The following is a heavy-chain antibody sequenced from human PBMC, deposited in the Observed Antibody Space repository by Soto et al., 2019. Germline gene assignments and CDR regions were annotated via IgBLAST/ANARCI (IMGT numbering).Heavy chain of an antibody. CDR3: ARDRDSSGWYNWFDP. CDR1: GFTFSSYA. D-gene: IGHD6-19*01. Sequence: PGGSLRLSCAASGFTFSSYAMSWVRQAPGKGLEWVSYISGSGGNTYYADSVKGRFTISRDNAKNSLYLQMNSLRAEDTAVYYCARDRDSSGWYNWFDPWGQGTLVTSPQ. J-gene: IGHJ5*02. V-gene: IGHV3-21*01. CDR2: ISGSGGNT.